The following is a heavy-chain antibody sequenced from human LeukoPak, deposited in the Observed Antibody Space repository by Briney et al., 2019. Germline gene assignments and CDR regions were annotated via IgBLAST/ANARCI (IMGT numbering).Heavy chain of an antibody. V-gene: IGHV3-21*01. CDR2: ISSSSSYI. J-gene: IGHJ3*02. CDR3: ARLGGNAFDI. D-gene: IGHD1-1*01. CDR1: GFTFSSYS. Sequence: GGSLRLSCAASGFTFSSYSMNWVRQAPGKGLEWVSSISSSSSYIYYADSVKGRFTISRDNAKNSLYLQMNSLRAEDAAVYYCARLGGNAFDIWGQGTMVTVSS.